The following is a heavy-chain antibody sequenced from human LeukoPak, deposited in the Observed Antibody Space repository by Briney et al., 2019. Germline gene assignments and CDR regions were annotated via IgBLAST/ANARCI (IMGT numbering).Heavy chain of an antibody. Sequence: ASVKVSCKASGYTFTDYYMHWLRQAPGQGLEWMGWINPNSGGTNYAQKFQGRVTMTRDTSISTAYMELSRLRSDDTAVYYCASAKAGVPVSIDYWGQGTLVTVSS. CDR2: INPNSGGT. V-gene: IGHV1-2*02. CDR3: ASAKAGVPVSIDY. D-gene: IGHD3-10*01. J-gene: IGHJ4*02. CDR1: GYTFTDYY.